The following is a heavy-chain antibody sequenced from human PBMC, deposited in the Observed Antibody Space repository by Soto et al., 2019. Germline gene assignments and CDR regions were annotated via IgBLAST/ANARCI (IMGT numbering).Heavy chain of an antibody. CDR3: ARGGPVQLWAFDY. V-gene: IGHV4-59*01. Sequence: PSETLSLTCTVSGASISSYFWSWIRQPPGKGLEWVAYVSYSGGPHYNPSLQSRVTVSVDTSKSQFSLEVTSLTAADTAVYYCARGGPVQLWAFDYWGQGSLVTVSS. J-gene: IGHJ4*02. CDR1: GASISSYF. D-gene: IGHD5-18*01. CDR2: VSYSGGP.